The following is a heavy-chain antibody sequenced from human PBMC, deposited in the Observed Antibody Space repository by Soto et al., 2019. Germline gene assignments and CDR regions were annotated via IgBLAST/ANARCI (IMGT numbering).Heavy chain of an antibody. D-gene: IGHD3-22*01. Sequence: GGSLRLSCAASGFTFSSYAMHWVRQAPGKGLEWVAVISYDGSNKYYADSVKGRFTISRDNSKNTLYLQMNSLRAEDTAVYYCAEGEKVKTYYYDSSGNTPYFQHWGQGTLVTISS. J-gene: IGHJ1*01. CDR2: ISYDGSNK. CDR1: GFTFSSYA. V-gene: IGHV3-30-3*01. CDR3: AEGEKVKTYYYDSSGNTPYFQH.